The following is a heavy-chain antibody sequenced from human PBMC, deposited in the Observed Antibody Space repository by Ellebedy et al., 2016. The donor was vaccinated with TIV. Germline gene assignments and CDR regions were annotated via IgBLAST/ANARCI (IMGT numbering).Heavy chain of an antibody. CDR1: GGTFSSYA. Sequence: SVQVSCXASGGTFSSYAISWVRQPPGHGLEWMGGIIPIFGTANYAQKFQGRVTITADESTSTAYMELSSLRSEDTAVYYCARAGYSSGGKDWEGDYFDYWGQGTLVTVSS. J-gene: IGHJ4*02. V-gene: IGHV1-69*13. D-gene: IGHD6-19*01. CDR3: ARAGYSSGGKDWEGDYFDY. CDR2: IIPIFGTA.